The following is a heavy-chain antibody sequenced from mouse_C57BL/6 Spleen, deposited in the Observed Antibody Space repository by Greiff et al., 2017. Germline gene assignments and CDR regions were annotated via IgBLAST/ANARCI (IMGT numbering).Heavy chain of an antibody. CDR2: ISSGGSYT. J-gene: IGHJ2*01. V-gene: IGHV5-6*02. CDR3: ARQRDAYYFDY. D-gene: IGHD3-3*01. Sequence: EVMLVESGGDLVKPGGSLKLSCAASGFPFSSYGMSWVRQTPDKRLEWVATISSGGSYTYYPASVKGRFTISRDNAKNTLYLQMSSLKSEDTAMYYCARQRDAYYFDYWGQGTTLTGSS. CDR1: GFPFSSYG.